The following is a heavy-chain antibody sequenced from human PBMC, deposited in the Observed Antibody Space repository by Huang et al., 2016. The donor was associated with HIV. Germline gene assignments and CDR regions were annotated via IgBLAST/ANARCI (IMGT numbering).Heavy chain of an antibody. CDR1: GFVFSSYA. Sequence: QVQLGESGGGVVQPEKALRLSCAASGFVFSSYAMNWVRHAPGKGPPWGAVISHDGNNMYYSDSVDGRFIITRDNSKNTLYLQMNSLRGEDTAIYYCARGGILGTSWYRPFDYWGQGTLVTVSS. CDR3: ARGGILGTSWYRPFDY. D-gene: IGHD6-13*01. J-gene: IGHJ4*02. V-gene: IGHV3-30-3*01. CDR2: ISHDGNNM.